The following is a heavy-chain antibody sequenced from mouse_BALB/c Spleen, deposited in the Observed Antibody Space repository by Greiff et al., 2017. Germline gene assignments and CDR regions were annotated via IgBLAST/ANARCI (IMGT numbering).Heavy chain of an antibody. Sequence: QVQLQQSGAELVRPGSSVKISCKASGYAFSSYWMNWVKQRPGQGLEWIGQIYPGDGDTNYNGKFKGKATLTADKSSSTAYMQLSSLTSEDSAVYFCARGGYGSSGAWFAYWGQGTLVTVSA. V-gene: IGHV1-80*01. CDR1: GYAFSSYW. D-gene: IGHD1-1*01. CDR2: IYPGDGDT. CDR3: ARGGYGSSGAWFAY. J-gene: IGHJ3*01.